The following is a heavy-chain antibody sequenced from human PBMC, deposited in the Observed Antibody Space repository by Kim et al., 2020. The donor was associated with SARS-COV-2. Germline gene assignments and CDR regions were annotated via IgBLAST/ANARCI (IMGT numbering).Heavy chain of an antibody. Sequence: GGSLRLSCAASGFTFSSYGMHWVRQAPGKGLEWVAVIWYDGSNKYYADSVKGRFTISRDNSKNRLYLQMNSLRAEDTAVYYCARDFSPGEYGMDVWGQGTTVTVSS. J-gene: IGHJ6*02. D-gene: IGHD1-1*01. V-gene: IGHV3-33*01. CDR1: GFTFSSYG. CDR3: ARDFSPGEYGMDV. CDR2: IWYDGSNK.